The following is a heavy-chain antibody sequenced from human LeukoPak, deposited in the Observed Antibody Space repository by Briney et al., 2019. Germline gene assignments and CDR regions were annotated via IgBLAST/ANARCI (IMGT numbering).Heavy chain of an antibody. CDR2: ISSSSSDI. J-gene: IGHJ6*02. CDR1: GFTLSSYS. D-gene: IGHD2-21*01. Sequence: GGSLRLSCVASGFTLSSYSMNWVRQAPGKGLEWVAFISSSSSDIFYVDSVKGRLTISRDNAKNSLFLQMNSLRAEDTAVYYCARVISSRGLYGMDVWGQGTTVTVSS. CDR3: ARVISSRGLYGMDV. V-gene: IGHV3-21*01.